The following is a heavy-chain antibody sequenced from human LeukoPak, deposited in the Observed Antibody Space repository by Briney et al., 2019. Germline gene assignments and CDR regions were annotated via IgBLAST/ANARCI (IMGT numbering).Heavy chain of an antibody. Sequence: GGSLRLSCAVSGFTFSSYDMHWVRQATGKGLEWVSAIGTAGDTYYPGSVKGRFTISRENAKNSLYLQMNSLRAGDTAVYYCARGKRQDYGDNYYFDYWGQGTLVTVSS. J-gene: IGHJ4*02. CDR3: ARGKRQDYGDNYYFDY. V-gene: IGHV3-13*01. CDR2: IGTAGDT. CDR1: GFTFSSYD. D-gene: IGHD4-17*01.